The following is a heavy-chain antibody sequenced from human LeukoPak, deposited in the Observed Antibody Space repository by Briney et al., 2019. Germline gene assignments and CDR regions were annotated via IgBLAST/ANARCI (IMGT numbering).Heavy chain of an antibody. D-gene: IGHD3-22*01. CDR2: INPSRGST. CDR3: ASGSYYYDSGGLDY. Sequence: ASVKVSCKASGYTFSSYYMNWVRQAPGQGLEWMGIINPSRGSTSYAQKFQGRVTMTRDTSTNTVYMELSSLRSEDTAVYYCASGSYYYDSGGLDYWGQGTLVTVSS. V-gene: IGHV1-46*01. J-gene: IGHJ4*02. CDR1: GYTFSSYY.